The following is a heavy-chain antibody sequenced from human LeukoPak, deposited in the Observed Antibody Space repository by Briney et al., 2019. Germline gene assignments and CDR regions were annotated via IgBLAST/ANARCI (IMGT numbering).Heavy chain of an antibody. Sequence: SETLSLTCTVSGGSISSYYWSWIRQPPGKGLGWIGYIYYSGSTNYNPSLKSRVTISVDTSKNQFSLKLSSVTAADTAVYYCARLGDAVLDPWGQGTLVTASS. CDR3: ARLGDAVLDP. J-gene: IGHJ5*02. CDR2: IYYSGST. CDR1: GGSISSYY. V-gene: IGHV4-59*01. D-gene: IGHD2-8*01.